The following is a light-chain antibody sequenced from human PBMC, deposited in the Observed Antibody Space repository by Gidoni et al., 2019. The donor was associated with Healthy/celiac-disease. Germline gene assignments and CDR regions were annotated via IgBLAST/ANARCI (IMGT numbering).Light chain of an antibody. Sequence: DIQLTQPPSSLSASVGDRVTITCRASQSISSYLNWYQQKPGKAPKLLIYAASSLQSGVPSRFSGSGSGTDVTLTISSLQPEDFATDYCQQSYSKPLTFGGGTKVEIK. CDR1: QSISSY. CDR2: AAS. CDR3: QQSYSKPLT. V-gene: IGKV1-39*01. J-gene: IGKJ4*01.